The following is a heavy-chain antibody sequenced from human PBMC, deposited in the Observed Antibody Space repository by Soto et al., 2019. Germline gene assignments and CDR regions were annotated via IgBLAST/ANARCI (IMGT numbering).Heavy chain of an antibody. V-gene: IGHV4-34*01. CDR3: ARRYSSSWYRPLDY. Sequence: QVQLQQWGAGLLKPSETLSLTCAVYGGSFSGYYWSWIRQPPGKGLELIGEINHSGSSNYNPSLKSRVTISVDTSKNQFSLKLSSVTAADTAVYYCARRYSSSWYRPLDYWGQGTLVTVSS. J-gene: IGHJ4*02. CDR1: GGSFSGYY. D-gene: IGHD6-13*01. CDR2: INHSGSS.